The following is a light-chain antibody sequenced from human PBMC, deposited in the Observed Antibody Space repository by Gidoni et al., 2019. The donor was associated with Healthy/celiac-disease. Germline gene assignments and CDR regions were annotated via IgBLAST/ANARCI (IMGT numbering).Light chain of an antibody. CDR2: AAS. V-gene: IGKV1-39*01. CDR1: QSISSY. Sequence: DIQMTQSPSSLSASVGDSVTITCRASQSISSYLNWYQQKPWKAPKLLIYAASSLQSGVPSRFSGSGSATVFTLTISSLQPEYFVTYYCQQSYSTPLTFGGGTKVEIK. J-gene: IGKJ4*01. CDR3: QQSYSTPLT.